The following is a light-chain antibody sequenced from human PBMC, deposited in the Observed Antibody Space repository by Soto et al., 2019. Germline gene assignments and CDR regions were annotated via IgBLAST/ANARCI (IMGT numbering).Light chain of an antibody. Sequence: EIEMTQSPATMSVSPGERVTLSCRASESVGSNLAWYQQKIGQAPRLLLYGASLRATGIPARFSGSGSGTVCTLTISSLQSEDFASYYGQQYHNRPPRTFAQGTKVQVK. CDR1: ESVGSN. J-gene: IGKJ1*01. CDR2: GAS. CDR3: QQYHNRPPRT. V-gene: IGKV3-15*01.